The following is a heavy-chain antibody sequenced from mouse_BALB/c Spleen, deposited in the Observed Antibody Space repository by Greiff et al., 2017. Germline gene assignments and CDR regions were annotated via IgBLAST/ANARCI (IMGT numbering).Heavy chain of an antibody. CDR2: ISSGGSYT. CDR3: ASQMDY. CDR1: GFTFSSYA. Sequence: DVKLVESGGGLVKPGGSLKLSCAASGFTFSSYAMSWVRQTPEKRLEWVATISSGGSYTYYPDSVKGRFTISRDNAKNTLYLQMSSLRSEDTAMYYCASQMDYWGQGTSVTVSS. J-gene: IGHJ4*01. V-gene: IGHV5-9-3*01.